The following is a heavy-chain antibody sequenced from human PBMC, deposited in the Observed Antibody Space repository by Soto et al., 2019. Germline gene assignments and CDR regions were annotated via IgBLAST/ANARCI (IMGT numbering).Heavy chain of an antibody. CDR3: AKGDNIGTKTGYPFHP. Sequence: SQTLSLTCAISGDSVSSNTASWNWIRQSPSRGLEWLGRTYFRSKWYNDYAVSVKSRIIINPDTSNNQFSLQLNSVTPEDTAVYFCAKGDNIGTKTGYPFHPWGQAIMVTVSS. J-gene: IGHJ5*02. CDR1: GDSVSSNTAS. V-gene: IGHV6-1*01. CDR2: TYFRSKWYN. D-gene: IGHD6-25*01.